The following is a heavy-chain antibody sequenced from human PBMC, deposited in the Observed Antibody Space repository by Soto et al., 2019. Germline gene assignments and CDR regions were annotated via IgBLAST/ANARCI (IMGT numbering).Heavy chain of an antibody. J-gene: IGHJ4*02. CDR1: GFIVSDNY. Sequence: PGGSLRLSCAASGFIVSDNYMTWVRQAPGKGLEWLSVVYIGSATYYADSVKGRFTISRDNSKNTVFLQMNSLRVEDTAVYYCARGKSGYLTFDYWGQGTLVTVSS. D-gene: IGHD3-22*01. CDR2: VYIGSAT. V-gene: IGHV3-53*01. CDR3: ARGKSGYLTFDY.